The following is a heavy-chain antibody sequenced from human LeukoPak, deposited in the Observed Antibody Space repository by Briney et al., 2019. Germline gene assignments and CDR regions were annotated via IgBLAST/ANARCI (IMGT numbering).Heavy chain of an antibody. D-gene: IGHD1-26*01. Sequence: ASVKVSCKASGGTFSSYAISWVRQAPGQGLEWMGGIIPIFGTANYAQKFQGRVTITADESTSTAYMELSSLRSEDTAVYYCASPSLDLLLPTRHDAFDIWGQGTMVTVSS. V-gene: IGHV1-69*01. J-gene: IGHJ3*02. CDR2: IIPIFGTA. CDR1: GGTFSSYA. CDR3: ASPSLDLLLPTRHDAFDI.